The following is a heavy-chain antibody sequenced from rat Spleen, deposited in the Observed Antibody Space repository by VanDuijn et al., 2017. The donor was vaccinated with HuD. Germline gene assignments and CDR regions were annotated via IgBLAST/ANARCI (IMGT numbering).Heavy chain of an antibody. D-gene: IGHD1-11*01. V-gene: IGHV2-63*01. J-gene: IGHJ4*01. Sequence: QVQLKESGPGLVQPSQTLSLTGTVSGFSLTSYSVHWVRQPPGKGLEWMGRMRYNGDTSYNSALKSRLSISRDTSKNQVFLKMNSLQTDDTGTYYCTRDGTTGLLAYVMDAWGQGASVTVSS. CDR1: GFSLTSYS. CDR3: TRDGTTGLLAYVMDA. CDR2: MRYNGDT.